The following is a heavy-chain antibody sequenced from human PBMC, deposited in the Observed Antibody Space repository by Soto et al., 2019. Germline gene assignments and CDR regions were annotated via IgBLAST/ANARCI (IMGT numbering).Heavy chain of an antibody. CDR2: IYYSGNT. Sequence: SETLSLTCTVSGGSISSGDFFWHWIRQHPGKGLEWLGYIYYSGNTYYNPSLKGRVSMSVDTAENQFSLKLSSVAAADTAVYYCARGVSGVAVWFDPWGQGTVVTVSS. CDR1: GGSISSGDFF. V-gene: IGHV4-31*03. CDR3: ARGVSGVAVWFDP. D-gene: IGHD2-8*01. J-gene: IGHJ5*02.